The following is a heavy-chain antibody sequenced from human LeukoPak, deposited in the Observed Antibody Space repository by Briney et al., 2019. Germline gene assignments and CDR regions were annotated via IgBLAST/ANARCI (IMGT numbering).Heavy chain of an antibody. CDR1: GGSISSYY. J-gene: IGHJ5*02. CDR3: ASDFYPPPALFCSSTSCNVWWFDP. D-gene: IGHD2-2*01. CDR2: IYTSGST. Sequence: SETLSLTCTVSGGSISSYYWSWIRQPAGKGLEWIGRIYTSGSTNYNPTLKSRVTMSVDTSKNQFSLKLSSVTAADTAVYYCASDFYPPPALFCSSTSCNVWWFDPWGQGTLVTVSS. V-gene: IGHV4-4*07.